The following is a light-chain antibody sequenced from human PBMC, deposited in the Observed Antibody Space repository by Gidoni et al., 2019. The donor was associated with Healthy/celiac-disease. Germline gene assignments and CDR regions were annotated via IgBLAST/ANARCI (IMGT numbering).Light chain of an antibody. V-gene: IGLV2-14*01. Sequence: SALTQPASVSGSPGQSITSSCTGTSSDVGGYNYVSWYQQHPGKAPKLMIYDVSNRPSGVSNRVSGSKSGTTASLTISGLQAEDEADYYCSSYTSSSTLVFGGGTKLTVL. CDR3: SSYTSSSTLV. CDR2: DVS. J-gene: IGLJ2*01. CDR1: SSDVGGYNY.